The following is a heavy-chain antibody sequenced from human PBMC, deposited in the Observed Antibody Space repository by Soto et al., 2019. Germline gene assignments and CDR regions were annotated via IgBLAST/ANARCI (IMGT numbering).Heavy chain of an antibody. V-gene: IGHV1-69*01. D-gene: IGHD2-2*01. Sequence: QVQLVQSGAEVKKPGSSVKVSSKASGGTFSSYAISWVRQAPGQGLEWMGGIIPISGTANYAQKFQGRVTITADESTSTAYMELSSLRSEDTAVYYCARSQGSSTSLEIYFYYYCGMDVWGQGTTVTVSS. CDR3: ARSQGSSTSLEIYFYYYCGMDV. CDR2: IIPISGTA. CDR1: GGTFSSYA. J-gene: IGHJ6*02.